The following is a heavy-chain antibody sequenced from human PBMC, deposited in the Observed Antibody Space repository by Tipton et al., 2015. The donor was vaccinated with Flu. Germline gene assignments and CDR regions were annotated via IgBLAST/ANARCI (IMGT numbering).Heavy chain of an antibody. CDR3: ARDAGELAYCGGDCSILFDY. V-gene: IGHV3-21*01. D-gene: IGHD2-21*02. CDR2: ISSSSSYI. Sequence: AVSGFTFSSYSMNWVRQAPGKGLEWVSSISSSSSYIYYADSVKGRFTISRDNAKNSLYLQMNSLRAGDTAVYYCARDAGELAYCGGDCSILFDYWGQGTLVTVPS. CDR1: GFTFSSYS. J-gene: IGHJ4*02.